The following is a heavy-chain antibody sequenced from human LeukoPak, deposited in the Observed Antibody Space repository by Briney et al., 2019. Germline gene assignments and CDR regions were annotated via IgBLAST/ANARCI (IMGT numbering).Heavy chain of an antibody. Sequence: PGGSLRLSCAASGFTFSSYAMSWVRQAPGKGLEWVSAISGSGGSTYYADSVKGRFTISRDNSKNTLYLQMNSLRAEDTAVYYCAKTWGYYYDSSGYYSDYRGQGTLVTVSS. J-gene: IGHJ4*02. D-gene: IGHD3-22*01. CDR1: GFTFSSYA. CDR2: ISGSGGST. V-gene: IGHV3-23*01. CDR3: AKTWGYYYDSSGYYSDY.